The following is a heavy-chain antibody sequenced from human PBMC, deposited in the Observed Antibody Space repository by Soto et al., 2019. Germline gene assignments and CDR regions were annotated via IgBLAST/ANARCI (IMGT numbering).Heavy chain of an antibody. CDR3: AKETTIFGVVIGNRFDP. V-gene: IGHV3-23*01. J-gene: IGHJ5*02. CDR2: ISGSGGST. CDR1: GFTFSSYA. D-gene: IGHD3-3*01. Sequence: EVQLLESGGGLVQPGGSLRLSCAASGFTFSSYAMSWVRQAPGKGLEWVSAISGSGGSTYYADSVKGRFTISRDNSKNTLYPQMNSLRAEDTAVYYCAKETTIFGVVIGNRFDPWGQGTLVTVSS.